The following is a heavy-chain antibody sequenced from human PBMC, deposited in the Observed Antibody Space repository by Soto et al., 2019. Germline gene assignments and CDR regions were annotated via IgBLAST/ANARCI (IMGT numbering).Heavy chain of an antibody. D-gene: IGHD6-19*01. CDR1: GYSFTSYW. V-gene: IGHV5-10-1*01. CDR2: IDPSDSYT. Sequence: GESMKNSCNGSGYSFTSYWISWVRQMPGKGLEWMGRIDPSDSYTNYSPSFQGHVTISADKSISTAYLQWSSLKASDTAMYYCARRVAVAGTGTDYYYYGMDVWGQGTTVTVSS. CDR3: ARRVAVAGTGTDYYYYGMDV. J-gene: IGHJ6*02.